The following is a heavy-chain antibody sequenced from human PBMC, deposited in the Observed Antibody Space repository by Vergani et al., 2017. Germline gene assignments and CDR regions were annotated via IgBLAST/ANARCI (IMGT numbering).Heavy chain of an antibody. J-gene: IGHJ4*02. D-gene: IGHD3-22*01. V-gene: IGHV3-30*18. CDR3: AKEQTYYYDSSGFDY. CDR2: ISYDGSNK. CDR1: GFTFSSYG. Sequence: QAQLVESGGGVVQPGRSLRLSCAASGFTFSSYGMHWVRQAPGKGLEWVAVISYDGSNKYYADSVKGRFTISRDNSKNTLYLQMNSLRAEDTAVYYCAKEQTYYYDSSGFDYWGQGTLVTVSS.